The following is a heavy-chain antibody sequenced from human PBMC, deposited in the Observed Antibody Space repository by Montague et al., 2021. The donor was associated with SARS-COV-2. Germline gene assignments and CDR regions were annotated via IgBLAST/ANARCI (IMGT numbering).Heavy chain of an antibody. D-gene: IGHD4-11*01. CDR1: GDSFSSRRYY. CDR3: VRVTHPRSAWPYYMDV. J-gene: IGHJ6*03. V-gene: IGHV4-39*01. Sequence: SETLSLTCTVSGDSFSSRRYYWGWIRQPPGKGLEWIGSINNRGNTYNNPSLRSRVSISVDTSKNQFSLNVRSVTAADTGLFYCVRVTHPRSAWPYYMDVWGKGTTVTV. CDR2: INNRGNT.